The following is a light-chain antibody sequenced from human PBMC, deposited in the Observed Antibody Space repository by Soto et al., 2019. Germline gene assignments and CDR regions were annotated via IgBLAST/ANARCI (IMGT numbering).Light chain of an antibody. CDR1: SSDIGDYNY. CDR3: SSYAGSTIVI. Sequence: QSALTQPASVSGSPGQSIAFSCTGTSSDIGDYNYVSWYQQHPGKAPKLIIYDVSNRPSGVSNRFSGSVSGNTASLTISGLQAEDEADYYCSSYAGSTIVIFGGGTKVTVL. V-gene: IGLV2-14*03. J-gene: IGLJ2*01. CDR2: DVS.